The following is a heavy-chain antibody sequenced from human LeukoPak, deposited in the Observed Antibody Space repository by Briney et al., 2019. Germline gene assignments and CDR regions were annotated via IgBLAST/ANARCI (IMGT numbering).Heavy chain of an antibody. V-gene: IGHV3-30*18. J-gene: IGHJ4*02. Sequence: GGSLRLSCVASGFTFSSYGMHWVRQAPGKGLEWVAVISYDGSNKYHADSVKGRFTISRDNSKNTLYLQMNSLRAEDTAVHYCAKDTTIFGVVMKSLFDYWGQGTLVTVSS. D-gene: IGHD3-3*01. CDR2: ISYDGSNK. CDR3: AKDTTIFGVVMKSLFDY. CDR1: GFTFSSYG.